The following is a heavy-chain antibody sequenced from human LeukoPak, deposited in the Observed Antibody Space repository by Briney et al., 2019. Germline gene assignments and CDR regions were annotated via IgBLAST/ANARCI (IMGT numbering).Heavy chain of an antibody. D-gene: IGHD7-27*01. Sequence: PGGSLRLSCAASGFTFSSYGMHWVRQAPGRGLEWVAVTSLDGSNKLYTDTVRGRFIISRDNSKNTVYLQMDSLRAEDTAVYYCARDLTLGKPDYFDHWGQGTLVTVSS. CDR2: TSLDGSNK. CDR3: ARDLTLGKPDYFDH. CDR1: GFTFSSYG. V-gene: IGHV3-30*03. J-gene: IGHJ4*02.